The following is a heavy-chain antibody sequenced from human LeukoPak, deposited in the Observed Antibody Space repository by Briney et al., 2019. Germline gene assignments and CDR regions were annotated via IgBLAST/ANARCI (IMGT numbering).Heavy chain of an antibody. V-gene: IGHV3-21*01. CDR3: ARGEYYDSSGYYPIDY. Sequence: PGGSLRLSCAASEFTISTYWMNWVRQAPGKGLEWVSSISSSSSYIYYADSVKGRFTISRDNAKNSLYLQMNSLRAEDTAVYYCARGEYYDSSGYYPIDYWGQGTLVTVSS. CDR2: ISSSSSYI. D-gene: IGHD3-22*01. J-gene: IGHJ4*02. CDR1: EFTISTYW.